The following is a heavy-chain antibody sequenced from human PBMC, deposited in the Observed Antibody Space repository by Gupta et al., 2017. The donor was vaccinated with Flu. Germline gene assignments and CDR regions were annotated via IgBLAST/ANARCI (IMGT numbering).Heavy chain of an antibody. D-gene: IGHD3-10*01. J-gene: IGHJ6*03. V-gene: IGHV3-48*03. Sequence: DEKLVESGGGLVQPGGSLRLPCAAYGFTFSSFEKNWVRKDPGRGREWISLIDRTGSALYYADSVKGRFTISRDITKDSLYLEMHGLRDDDTAVYYCARFPPSTYEGRYYSCYMDVWGKGTTVTVS. CDR1: GFTFSSFE. CDR3: ARFPPSTYEGRYYSCYMDV. CDR2: IDRTGSAL.